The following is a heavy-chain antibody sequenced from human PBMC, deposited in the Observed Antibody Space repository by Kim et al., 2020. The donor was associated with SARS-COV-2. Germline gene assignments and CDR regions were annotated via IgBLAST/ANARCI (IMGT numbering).Heavy chain of an antibody. J-gene: IGHJ6*02. CDR2: ISAYNGNT. CDR1: GYTFTSYG. D-gene: IGHD3-3*01. CDR3: AREPIFGVVIISVDYYYGMDA. V-gene: IGHV1-18*01. Sequence: ASVKVSCKASGYTFTSYGISWVRQAPGPGREWMGWISAYNGNTNYAHKLQGRVTMTTDTSTSTAYMELRSLRSDDTAVYYCAREPIFGVVIISVDYYYGMDAWGQGTTVTVSS.